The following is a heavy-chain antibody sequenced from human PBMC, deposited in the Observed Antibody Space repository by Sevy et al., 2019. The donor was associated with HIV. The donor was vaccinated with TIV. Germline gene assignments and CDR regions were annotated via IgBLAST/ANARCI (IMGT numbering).Heavy chain of an antibody. CDR2: ISPHNGDT. CDR3: ARAYCSGGRCYSLAY. J-gene: IGHJ4*02. CDR1: GYTFNTYR. V-gene: IGHV1-18*01. Sequence: ASVKVSCKVSGYTFNTYRLTWVRQAPGQGLEWTGWISPHNGDTNYAQKLQGRVTMITDTSTSTAYMELRSLRSDDTAVYYCARAYCSGGRCYSLAYWGQGTLVTVSS. D-gene: IGHD2-15*01.